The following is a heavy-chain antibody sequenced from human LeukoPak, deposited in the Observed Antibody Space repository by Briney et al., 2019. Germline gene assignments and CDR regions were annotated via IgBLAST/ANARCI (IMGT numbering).Heavy chain of an antibody. Sequence: GGSVRLSCSATGCTFSSYAMHWVRQAPGKGLEDVSAISSNGGSTYYADSVKGRFSISRDNSKNTLYLQISSLRAEDTAGYYCVKDLPFIAIFCGMDVWGKGTTVTVSS. CDR2: ISSNGGST. V-gene: IGHV3-64D*06. CDR3: VKDLPFIAIFCGMDV. CDR1: GCTFSSYA. J-gene: IGHJ6*04. D-gene: IGHD3-9*01.